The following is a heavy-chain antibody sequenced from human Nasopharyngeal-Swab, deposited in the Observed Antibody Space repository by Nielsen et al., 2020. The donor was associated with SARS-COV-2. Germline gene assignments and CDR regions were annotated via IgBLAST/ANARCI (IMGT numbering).Heavy chain of an antibody. CDR3: ARLNSLGVVFDY. D-gene: IGHD3-16*01. CDR1: GFSLSTSGMC. V-gene: IGHV2-70*11. J-gene: IGHJ4*02. CDR2: IDWDDDK. Sequence: SGPTLVKPTQTLTLTCTFSGFSLSTSGMCVSRIRQPPGKALEWLARIDWDDDKYYSTSLKTRLTISKDTSKNQVVLTMTNMDPVDTATYYCARLNSLGVVFDYWGQGTLVTVSS.